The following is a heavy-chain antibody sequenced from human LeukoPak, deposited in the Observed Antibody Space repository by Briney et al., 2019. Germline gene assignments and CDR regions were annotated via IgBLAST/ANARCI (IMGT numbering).Heavy chain of an antibody. V-gene: IGHV4-59*08. J-gene: IGHJ6*02. Sequence: KPSGTLSLTCTVSGAPITRYYWGWIRRPPGKGLGWIGYIYYTGSANYNPSLKRGVSISVERSKNQFCLRLSSVTAADTAVYYCARPAGLPSFAMHVWRQGTTLTVSS. D-gene: IGHD3-10*01. CDR1: GAPITRYY. CDR3: ARPAGLPSFAMHV. CDR2: IYYTGSA.